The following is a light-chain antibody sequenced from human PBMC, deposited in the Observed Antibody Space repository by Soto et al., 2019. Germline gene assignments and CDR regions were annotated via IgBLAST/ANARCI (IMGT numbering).Light chain of an antibody. CDR3: LQHKSYTIT. Sequence: DIQMTQSPSFLSASVGDTFTLTCRASQSVENYLAWFQKKQGKVPKRLIYTASSLQSGVPSRLRGSGYGTELTITISSMKNEDSETYYCLQHKSYTITFGQGTRLEIK. CDR2: TAS. J-gene: IGKJ5*01. V-gene: IGKV1-17*01. CDR1: QSVENY.